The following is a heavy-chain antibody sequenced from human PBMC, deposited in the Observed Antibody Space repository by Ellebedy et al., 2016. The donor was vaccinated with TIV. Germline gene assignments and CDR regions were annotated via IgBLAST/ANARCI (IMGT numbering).Heavy chain of an antibody. Sequence: GESLKISCAASGFTFSNAWMSWVRQAPGKGLEWVGRIKSRTDGGATYYAAPVEGRFTISRDDPRNTLYLQMNSLKTEGTAVYYCTTGYSDSKMPWSAFDLWGQGTMVTVSS. CDR3: TTGYSDSKMPWSAFDL. J-gene: IGHJ3*01. CDR1: GFTFSNAW. V-gene: IGHV3-15*01. CDR2: IKSRTDGGAT. D-gene: IGHD3-22*01.